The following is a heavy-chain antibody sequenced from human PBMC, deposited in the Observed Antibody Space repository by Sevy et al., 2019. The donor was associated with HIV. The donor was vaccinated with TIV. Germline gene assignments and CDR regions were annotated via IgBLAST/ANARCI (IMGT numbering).Heavy chain of an antibody. D-gene: IGHD1-26*01. CDR2: ISPYDGDT. V-gene: IGHV1-18*01. CDR3: TRDTRELLTGIAYCYSGMDV. Sequence: ASVKVSCQSSGYNFNIYTIHWVRQARGQGLEWVGRISPYDGDTDYAHNFHGRVSLTMDTSTSTAYFGLTSLRSDDTAVYFCTRDTRELLTGIAYCYSGMDVWGQGTMVTVSS. CDR1: GYNFNIYT. J-gene: IGHJ6*02.